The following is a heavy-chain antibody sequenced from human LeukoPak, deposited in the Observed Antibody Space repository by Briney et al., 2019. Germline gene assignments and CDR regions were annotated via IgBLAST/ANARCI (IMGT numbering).Heavy chain of an antibody. D-gene: IGHD2-15*01. CDR2: IYHSGST. CDR3: ARHTKLNCSGGSCYLGWFDP. Sequence: PSETLSLTCAVSGYSISSGYYWGWIRQPPGKGLEWIGSIYHSGSTYYNPSLKSRVTISVDTSKNQFSLKLSPVTAADTAVYYCARHTKLNCSGGSCYLGWFDPWGQGTLVTVSS. CDR1: GYSISSGYY. J-gene: IGHJ5*02. V-gene: IGHV4-38-2*01.